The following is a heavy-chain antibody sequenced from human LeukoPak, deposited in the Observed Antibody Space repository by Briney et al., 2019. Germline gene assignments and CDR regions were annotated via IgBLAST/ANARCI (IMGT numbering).Heavy chain of an antibody. Sequence: GGSLRLSCAASGFTFSNAWMTWVRQAPGQGLEWVGRIKSRTDGGTTDYAAPVKGRFTISRDDSKTTLYLQMSSLKTEDTAVYYCTRYSYGHSDYWGQGTLVTVSS. CDR1: GFTFSNAW. V-gene: IGHV3-15*01. CDR2: IKSRTDGGTT. CDR3: TRYSYGHSDY. J-gene: IGHJ4*02. D-gene: IGHD5-18*01.